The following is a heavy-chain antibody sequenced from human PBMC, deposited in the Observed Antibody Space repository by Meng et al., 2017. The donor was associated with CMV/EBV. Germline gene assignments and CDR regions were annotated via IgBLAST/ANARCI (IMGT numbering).Heavy chain of an antibody. CDR3: ARDPYYGSGSYYT. J-gene: IGHJ5*02. CDR1: GGSVSSGSYC. D-gene: IGHD3-10*01. CDR2: IYYSGST. Sequence: TVSGGSVSSGSYCWSWIRQPPGKGLEWIGYIYYSGSTNYNPSLKSRVTISVDTSKNQFSLKLSSVTAADTAVYYCARDPYYGSGSYYTWGQGTLVTVSS. V-gene: IGHV4-61*01.